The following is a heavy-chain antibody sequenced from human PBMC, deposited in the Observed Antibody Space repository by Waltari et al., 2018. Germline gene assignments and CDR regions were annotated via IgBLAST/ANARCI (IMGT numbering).Heavy chain of an antibody. CDR2: ITDTGGRT. Sequence: EVQLLESGGGLVQPGGSLRLSCAASGFTFSKSGRTWVRPTQGKGLDWGATITDTGGRTFYADSVKGRFAISRDNSKNTLYLQMSSLRAGDTAVYYCATSFRGKFDFWGQGTLVTVSS. J-gene: IGHJ4*02. V-gene: IGHV3-23*01. CDR3: ATSFRGKFDF. D-gene: IGHD3-16*01. CDR1: GFTFSKSG.